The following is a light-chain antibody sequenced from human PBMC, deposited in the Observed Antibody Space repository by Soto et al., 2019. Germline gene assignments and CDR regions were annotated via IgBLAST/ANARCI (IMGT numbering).Light chain of an antibody. V-gene: IGKV3-20*01. CDR3: QQDSGSPLT. J-gene: IGKJ4*01. Sequence: EIVLTQSPGTLSLSPGERATLSCRASQTVRTNYLAWFQHKPGQAPRLLISGASSRATGIPHRFSGSGSGTAFTLIITRLEPEDFAVYFCQQDSGSPLTFGGGTKVEIK. CDR1: QTVRTNY. CDR2: GAS.